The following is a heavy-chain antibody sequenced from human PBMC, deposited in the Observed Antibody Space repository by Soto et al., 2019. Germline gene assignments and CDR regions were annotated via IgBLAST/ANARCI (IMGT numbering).Heavy chain of an antibody. D-gene: IGHD2-21*01. J-gene: IGHJ3*02. V-gene: IGHV4-4*02. CDR2: IYHSGRT. CDR1: SGFISSSNW. Sequence: SETLSLTCAVSSGFISSSNWWSWVRQPPGKGLEWIGDIYHSGRTNYNPSLKSRVTISVDKSKNQFSLKLSSVTAADTAVYYCARDLCANGCVAFDIWGQGTMVTVSS. CDR3: ARDLCANGCVAFDI.